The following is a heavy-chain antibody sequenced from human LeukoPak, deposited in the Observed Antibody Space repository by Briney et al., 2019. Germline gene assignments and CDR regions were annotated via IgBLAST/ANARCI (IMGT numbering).Heavy chain of an antibody. V-gene: IGHV3-48*03. J-gene: IGHJ4*02. CDR2: VSSSGSTI. Sequence: GGSLRLSCAASGFTFSNYEMNWVRQAPGKGLEWVSYVSSSGSTIYYADSVKGRFTISRDNAKNSLYLQMNSLRAEDTAVYYCARDQDAGFDYWGQGTLVTVSS. CDR3: ARDQDAGFDY. CDR1: GFTFSNYE.